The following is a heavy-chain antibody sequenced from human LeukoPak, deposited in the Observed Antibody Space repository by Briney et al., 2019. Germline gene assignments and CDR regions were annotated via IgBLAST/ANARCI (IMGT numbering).Heavy chain of an antibody. CDR1: GYTFTSYD. Sequence: ASVKVSCKASGYTFTSYDINWVRQATGQGLEWMGWMNPNSGNTGYAQKFQGRVTMTRNTSISTAYMELSSLGSEDTAVYYCTALWFGELPTPIDYWGQGTLVTVSS. V-gene: IGHV1-8*01. CDR3: TALWFGELPTPIDY. CDR2: MNPNSGNT. D-gene: IGHD3-10*01. J-gene: IGHJ4*02.